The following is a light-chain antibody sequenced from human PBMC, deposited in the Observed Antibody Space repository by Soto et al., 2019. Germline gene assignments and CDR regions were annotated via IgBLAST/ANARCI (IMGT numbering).Light chain of an antibody. CDR1: RSNIGRNS. CDR2: STN. J-gene: IGLJ3*02. Sequence: QPVLTQPPSASGTPGQRVTISCSGSRSNIGRNSVSWYQQLAGTAPKLLIYSTNQRPSGVPDRFSGSRSGTSASLAISGLQSEDEADYYCATWDDSLNGWVFGGGTKLTVL. V-gene: IGLV1-44*01. CDR3: ATWDDSLNGWV.